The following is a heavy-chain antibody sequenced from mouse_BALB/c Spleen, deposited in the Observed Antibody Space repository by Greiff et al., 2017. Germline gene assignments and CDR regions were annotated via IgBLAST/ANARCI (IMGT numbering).Heavy chain of an antibody. CDR1: GFTFSDYY. V-gene: IGHV5-4*02. CDR2: ISDGGSYT. Sequence: DVMLVESGGGLVKPGGSLKLSCAASGFTFSDYYMYWVRQTPEKRLEWVATISDGGSYTYYPDSVKGRFTISRDNAKNNLYLQMSSLKSEDTAMYYCARASTAPFAYWGQGTLVTVSA. J-gene: IGHJ3*01. D-gene: IGHD1-2*01. CDR3: ARASTAPFAY.